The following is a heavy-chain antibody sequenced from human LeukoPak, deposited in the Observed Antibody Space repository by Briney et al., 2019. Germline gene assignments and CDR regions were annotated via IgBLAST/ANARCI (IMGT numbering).Heavy chain of an antibody. Sequence: GGSLRLSCAASGFTFSSCGMHWVRQAPGKGLEWVAVVWYDGSNKYYADSVKGRFTISRDNSKNTLYLQMNGLRAEDTAVYYCAKDLSLGAIDYWGQGTLVTVSS. CDR2: VWYDGSNK. CDR3: AKDLSLGAIDY. V-gene: IGHV3-33*06. J-gene: IGHJ4*02. CDR1: GFTFSSCG. D-gene: IGHD1-26*01.